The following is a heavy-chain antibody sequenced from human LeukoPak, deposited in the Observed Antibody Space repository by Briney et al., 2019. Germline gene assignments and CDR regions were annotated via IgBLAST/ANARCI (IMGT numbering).Heavy chain of an antibody. J-gene: IGHJ5*02. CDR1: GGSISSSSYY. CDR2: IYHSGST. CDR3: ARLSVYHYSGSYLIRGWFDP. D-gene: IGHD3-10*01. Sequence: SETLSLTCTVSGGSISSSSYYWGWIRQPPGKGLEWIGSIYHSGSTYYNPSLKSRVTISVDTSKNQFSLKLSSVTAADTAVYYCARLSVYHYSGSYLIRGWFDPWGQGTLVTVSS. V-gene: IGHV4-39*07.